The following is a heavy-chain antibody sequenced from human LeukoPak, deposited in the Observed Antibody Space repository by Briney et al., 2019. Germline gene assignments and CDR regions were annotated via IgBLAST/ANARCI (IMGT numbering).Heavy chain of an antibody. CDR1: GFTFSNYW. D-gene: IGHD3-10*01. V-gene: IGHV3-7*01. CDR2: IKQDGSDK. CDR3: ATNLYG. Sequence: GGSLRLSCAAFGFTFSNYWMSWVRQAPGKGLEWVANIKQDGSDKYYVDSVKGRFTISRDNAKNSLYLQMNSLRAEDTAVYYCATNLYGWGQGTLVTVSS. J-gene: IGHJ4*02.